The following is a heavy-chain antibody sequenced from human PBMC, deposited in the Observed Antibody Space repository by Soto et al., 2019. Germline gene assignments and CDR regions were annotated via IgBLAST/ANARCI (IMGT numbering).Heavy chain of an antibody. CDR3: ARDNDRLQLGGNYCSILDV. J-gene: IGHJ6*02. Sequence: QVQLVQSGAEMKEPGSSVKVSCKTSGGTFSSSAISWLRQAPGQGLEWMGGIIPLFRTPDYAQKFQGRVTIAADESTSTAYMELSRLRSEDTAVYYCARDNDRLQLGGNYCSILDVWGQGTRITVSS. CDR1: GGTFSSSA. D-gene: IGHD1-7*01. CDR2: IIPLFRTP. V-gene: IGHV1-69*12.